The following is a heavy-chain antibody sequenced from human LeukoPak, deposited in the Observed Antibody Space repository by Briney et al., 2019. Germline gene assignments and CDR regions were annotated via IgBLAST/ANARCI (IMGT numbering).Heavy chain of an antibody. J-gene: IGHJ4*02. CDR3: ARRGEYSNLNYLEY. CDR2: IWSDGSNK. D-gene: IGHD4-11*01. Sequence: SGGSLRLSCAASGFTFDDYAMHWVRQAPGKGLEWVSFIWSDGSNKYYADSVKGRFTISRDNSKNTLYLQMNSLRAEDTAVYYCARRGEYSNLNYLEYWGQGTLVTVSS. V-gene: IGHV3-33*08. CDR1: GFTFDDYA.